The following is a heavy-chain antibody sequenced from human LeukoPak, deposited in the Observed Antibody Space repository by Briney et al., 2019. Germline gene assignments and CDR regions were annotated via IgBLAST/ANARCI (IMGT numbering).Heavy chain of an antibody. V-gene: IGHV3-48*02. D-gene: IGHD3-9*01. CDR2: IRTTAEGAKYA. CDR1: GFSFTDYP. J-gene: IGHJ4*02. Sequence: GGSLRLSCATSGFSFTDYPMNWVRQAPGKGLEWISNIRTTAEGAKYAYYADSVKGRVTISRDDGKNTLYLHMNSLRDDDTAVYYCAADQRYAFDYWGQGILVTVSS. CDR3: AADQRYAFDY.